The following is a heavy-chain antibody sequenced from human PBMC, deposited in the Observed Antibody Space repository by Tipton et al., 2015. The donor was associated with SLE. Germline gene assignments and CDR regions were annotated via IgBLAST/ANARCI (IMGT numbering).Heavy chain of an antibody. CDR3: ARVWLNNAFDI. D-gene: IGHD2/OR15-2a*01. CDR1: GGSIGSYY. J-gene: IGHJ3*02. V-gene: IGHV4-4*07. Sequence: TLSLTCTVSGGSIGSYYWTWIRQPPGKGLEWIGRIYTSGATDDNPSLKSRVTMSVDMSKNQIFLKMTSVTAADSAVYFCARVWLNNAFDIWGQGTRVTVSS. CDR2: IYTSGAT.